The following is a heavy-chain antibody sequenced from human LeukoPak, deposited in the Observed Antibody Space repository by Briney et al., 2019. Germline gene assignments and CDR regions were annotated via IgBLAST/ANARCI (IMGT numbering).Heavy chain of an antibody. V-gene: IGHV4-39*07. Sequence: PSETLSLTCTVSGGSISSSSYYWGWIRQPPGKGLEWIGSIYHSGSTYYNPSLKSRVTISVDTSKNQFSLKLSSVTAADTAVYYCARDGYSSSTSCYTPPYYLDVWSKVPTVNVSS. CDR1: GGSISSSSYY. CDR3: ARDGYSSSTSCYTPPYYLDV. CDR2: IYHSGST. D-gene: IGHD2-2*02. J-gene: IGHJ6*03.